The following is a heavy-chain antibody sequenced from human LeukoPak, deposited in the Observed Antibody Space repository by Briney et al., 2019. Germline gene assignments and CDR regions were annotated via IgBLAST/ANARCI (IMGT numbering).Heavy chain of an antibody. J-gene: IGHJ4*02. V-gene: IGHV3-66*04. CDR2: INSGGTT. CDR1: GFTVSSSY. CDR3: ARLAVAYFEY. D-gene: IGHD6-19*01. Sequence: PGGSLRLSCAVSGFTVSSSYLSWVRQAPGKGLEWVSVINSGGTTYYADPVRGRFIISRDNSKNTLYLQMNSLRAEDTAVYYCARLAVAYFEYWGQGTLVTVSS.